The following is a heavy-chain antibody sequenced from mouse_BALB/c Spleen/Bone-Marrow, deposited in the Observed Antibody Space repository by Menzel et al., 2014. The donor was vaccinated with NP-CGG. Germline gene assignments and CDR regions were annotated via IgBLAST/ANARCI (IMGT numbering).Heavy chain of an antibody. V-gene: IGHV5-6-3*01. Sequence: EVQRVEPGGGLVQPGGSLKLSCAASGFTFSSYGMSWVRQTPDKRLELVATINSNGGSTYYPDSVKGRFTISRDNAKNTLYLQMSSLKSEDTAMYYCARDYDYDYWGQGTTLTVSS. CDR3: ARDYDYDY. D-gene: IGHD2-4*01. J-gene: IGHJ2*01. CDR1: GFTFSSYG. CDR2: INSNGGST.